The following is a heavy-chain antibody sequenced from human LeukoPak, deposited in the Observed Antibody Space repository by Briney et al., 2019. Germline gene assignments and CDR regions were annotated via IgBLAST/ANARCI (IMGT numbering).Heavy chain of an antibody. V-gene: IGHV4-61*01. Sequence: PSETLSFTCTVSGGSVSSGSYYWSWIRQPPGKGLEWIGYIYYSGSTNHNPSLKSRVTISVDTSKNQFSLKLSSVTAADTAVYYCARDLHDYGDYNDAFDIWGQGTMVTVSS. CDR2: IYYSGST. J-gene: IGHJ3*02. D-gene: IGHD4-17*01. CDR1: GGSVSSGSYY. CDR3: ARDLHDYGDYNDAFDI.